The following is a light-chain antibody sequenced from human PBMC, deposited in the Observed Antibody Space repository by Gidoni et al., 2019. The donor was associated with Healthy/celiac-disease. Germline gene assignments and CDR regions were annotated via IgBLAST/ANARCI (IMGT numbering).Light chain of an antibody. CDR3: QQYNNWPLT. CDR1: QSVRSN. Sequence: EIVMTQSPATLSVSPGERATLSCRASQSVRSNLAWYQQKPGQAPRLLIYGASTRATGIPARFSGSGSGTEFTLTISSLQSEDFAVYYCQQYNNWPLTFXXXTRLEIK. J-gene: IGKJ5*01. V-gene: IGKV3-15*01. CDR2: GAS.